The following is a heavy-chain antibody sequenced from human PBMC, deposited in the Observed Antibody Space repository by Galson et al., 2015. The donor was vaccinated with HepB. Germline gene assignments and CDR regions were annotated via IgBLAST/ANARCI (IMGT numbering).Heavy chain of an antibody. V-gene: IGHV3-21*01. D-gene: IGHD6-19*01. CDR2: ISSSSSYI. CDR3: ARPENPDPYSSGWYGG. Sequence: SLRLSCAASGFTFSSYSMNWVRQAPGKGLEWVSSISSSSSYIYYADSVKGRFTISRDNAKNSLYLQMNSLRAEDTAVYYCARPENPDPYSSGWYGGWGQGTLVTVSS. J-gene: IGHJ4*02. CDR1: GFTFSSYS.